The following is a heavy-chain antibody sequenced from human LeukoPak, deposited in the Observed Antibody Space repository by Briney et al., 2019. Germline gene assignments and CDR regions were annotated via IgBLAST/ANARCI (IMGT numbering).Heavy chain of an antibody. V-gene: IGHV3-23*01. CDR2: ISGSGGST. CDR3: AKDQGHDSSGYYYVFDY. CDR1: GFTFSSYA. D-gene: IGHD3-22*01. J-gene: IGHJ4*02. Sequence: GGSLRLSCAASGFTFSSYAMSWVRQAPGKGLEWVSAISGSGGSTYYADSVKGRFTISRDNSKNTLYLQMNSLRAEDTAVYYCAKDQGHDSSGYYYVFDYWGQGTLVTVSS.